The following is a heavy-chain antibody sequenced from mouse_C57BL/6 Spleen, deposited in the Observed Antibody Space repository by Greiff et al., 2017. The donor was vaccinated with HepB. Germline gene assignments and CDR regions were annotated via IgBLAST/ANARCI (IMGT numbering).Heavy chain of an antibody. CDR2: IDPENGDT. CDR3: TTRRYYFDN. Sequence: EVKLQESGAELVRPGASVKLSCTASGFNIKDDYMHWVKQRPEQGLEWIGWIDPENGDTEYASKFQGKATITADTSSNTAYLQLSSLTSEDTAVYYCTTRRYYFDNWGQGTTLTVSS. CDR1: GFNIKDDY. V-gene: IGHV14-4*01. J-gene: IGHJ2*01.